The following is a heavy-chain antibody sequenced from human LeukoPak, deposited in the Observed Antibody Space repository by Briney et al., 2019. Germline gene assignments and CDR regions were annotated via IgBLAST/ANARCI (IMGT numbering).Heavy chain of an antibody. CDR1: GGSFSGYY. CDR3: ATPYGMDV. Sequence: SETLSLTCAVYGGSFSGYYWSWIRQPPGKGLEWIGEINHSGSTNYNPSLKSRVTISVDTSKNQFSLKLSSVTAADTAVYYCATPYGMDVWGQGTTVNVSS. J-gene: IGHJ6*02. V-gene: IGHV4-34*01. CDR2: INHSGST.